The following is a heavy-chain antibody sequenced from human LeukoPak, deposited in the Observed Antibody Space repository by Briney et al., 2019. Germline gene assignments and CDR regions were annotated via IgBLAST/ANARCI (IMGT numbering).Heavy chain of an antibody. CDR3: ARVTYSGYFDY. CDR2: IYTSGST. D-gene: IGHD5-12*01. CDR1: GGSISSGSYY. Sequence: SETLSLTCTVSGGSISSGSYYWSWIRQPAGKGLEWIGRIYTSGSTNYNPSLKSRVTISVDTSKNQFSLKLSSVTAADTAVYYCARVTYSGYFDYWGQGTLVTVSS. V-gene: IGHV4-61*02. J-gene: IGHJ4*02.